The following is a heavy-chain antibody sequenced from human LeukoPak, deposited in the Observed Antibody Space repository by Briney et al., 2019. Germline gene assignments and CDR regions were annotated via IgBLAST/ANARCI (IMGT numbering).Heavy chain of an antibody. CDR1: GGSFSGYY. D-gene: IGHD3-10*01. V-gene: IGHV4-34*01. Sequence: PSDTLSLTCAVYGGSFSGYYWSWIRQPPGKGLEWIGEINHSGSTNYNPSLKSRVTISVDTSKNQFSLKLSSVTAADTAVYYCARGRVGMVRGVIIKGYYYMDVWGKGTTVTVSS. J-gene: IGHJ6*03. CDR3: ARGRVGMVRGVIIKGYYYMDV. CDR2: INHSGST.